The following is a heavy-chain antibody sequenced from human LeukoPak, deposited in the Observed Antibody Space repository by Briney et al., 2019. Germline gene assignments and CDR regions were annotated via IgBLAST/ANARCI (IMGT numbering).Heavy chain of an antibody. CDR3: ARSIRLYSSSWCFPY. D-gene: IGHD6-13*01. Sequence: ASVKVSCKASGYTFTSYAMNWVRQAPGQGLKWMGWINTNTGNPTYAQGFTGRFVFSLDTSVSTAYLQISSLKAEDTAVYYCARSIRLYSSSWCFPYWGQGTLVTVSS. V-gene: IGHV7-4-1*02. J-gene: IGHJ4*02. CDR1: GYTFTSYA. CDR2: INTNTGNP.